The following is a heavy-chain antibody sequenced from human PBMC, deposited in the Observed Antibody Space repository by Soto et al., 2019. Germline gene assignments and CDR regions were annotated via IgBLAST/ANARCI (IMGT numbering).Heavy chain of an antibody. Sequence: ASVKVSCKASGYTFTGYYMHWVRQAPGQGLEWMGWINPNSGGTNYAQKFQGWVTMTRDTSISTAYMELSRLRSDDTAVYYCARDTIVLVPAAIKDYGMDVWGQGTTVTVSS. J-gene: IGHJ6*02. CDR1: GYTFTGYY. D-gene: IGHD2-2*01. V-gene: IGHV1-2*04. CDR2: INPNSGGT. CDR3: ARDTIVLVPAAIKDYGMDV.